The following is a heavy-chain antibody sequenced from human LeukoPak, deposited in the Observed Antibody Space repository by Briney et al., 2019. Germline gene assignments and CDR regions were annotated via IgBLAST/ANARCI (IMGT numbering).Heavy chain of an antibody. V-gene: IGHV4-34*01. CDR2: INHSGST. D-gene: IGHD2-15*01. CDR1: GGSFSGYY. CDR3: ARVMVAAPDWFDP. J-gene: IGHJ5*02. Sequence: PSETLSLTCAVYGGSFSGYYWSWIRQPPGKGLEWIGEINHSGSTNYNPSLKSRVTISVDTSKNQFSLKLSSVTAADTAVYYCARVMVAAPDWFDPWGQGTLVTVSS.